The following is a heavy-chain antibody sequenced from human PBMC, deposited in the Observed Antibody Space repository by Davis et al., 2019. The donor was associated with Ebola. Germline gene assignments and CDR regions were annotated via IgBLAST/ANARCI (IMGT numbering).Heavy chain of an antibody. D-gene: IGHD6-6*01. CDR3: ASSARSSSSHDIWFDP. Sequence: MPSETLSLTCAVSGGSISGYYWSWIRQPPGKGLEWIGDINQSGSTNYNPSLKSRVTISVDTSKNQFSLKLTFVTAADTAVYYCASSARSSSSHDIWFDPWGQGTLVTVSS. CDR1: GGSISGYY. CDR2: INQSGST. J-gene: IGHJ5*02. V-gene: IGHV4-34*01.